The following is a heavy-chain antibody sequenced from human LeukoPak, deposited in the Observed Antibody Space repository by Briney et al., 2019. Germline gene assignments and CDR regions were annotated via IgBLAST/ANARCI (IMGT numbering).Heavy chain of an antibody. D-gene: IGHD4-11*01. CDR1: GFTFTNYG. V-gene: IGHV4-34*01. CDR2: INHSGST. Sequence: GSLRLSCAASGFTFTNYGMSWVRQAPGKGLEWIGEINHSGSTNYNPSLKSRVTISVDTSKNQFSLKLSSVTAAGTAVYYCARRSVSHDYWGQGTLVTVSS. J-gene: IGHJ4*02. CDR3: ARRSVSHDY.